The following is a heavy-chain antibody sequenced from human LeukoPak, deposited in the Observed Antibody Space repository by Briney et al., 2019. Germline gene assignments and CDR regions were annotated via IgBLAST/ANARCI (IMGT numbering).Heavy chain of an antibody. CDR1: GFTFSTYD. CDR2: MRSDGSKK. J-gene: IGHJ4*02. Sequence: GGSLRLSCAASGFTFSTYDMDWVRQAPGKGLEGVAFMRSDGSKKHHADSVEGRFTISRDNSKNTLYLQMNSLRAEDTALYYCVGDFDYWGQGTLVAVSS. CDR3: VGDFDY. V-gene: IGHV3-30*02.